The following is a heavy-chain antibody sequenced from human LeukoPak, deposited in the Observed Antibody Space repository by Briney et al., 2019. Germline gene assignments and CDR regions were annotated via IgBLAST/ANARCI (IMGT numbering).Heavy chain of an antibody. CDR2: INPNSGGT. V-gene: IGHV1-2*02. CDR1: GYTFTGYY. D-gene: IGHD3-22*01. CDR3: ARDEGSYYYDSSGYYYNY. J-gene: IGHJ4*02. Sequence: ASVKVSCKASGYTFTGYYMYWVRQAPGQGLEWMGWINPNSGGTNYAQKFQGRVTMTRDTSISTAYMELSRLRSDDTAVYYCARDEGSYYYDSSGYYYNYWGQGTLVTVSS.